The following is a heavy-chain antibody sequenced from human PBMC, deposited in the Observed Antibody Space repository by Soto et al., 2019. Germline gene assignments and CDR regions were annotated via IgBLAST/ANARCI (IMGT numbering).Heavy chain of an antibody. Sequence: ASVQVSWKASGYSFIGYYSRCVRQAPRQGREWMGWINPNNGGTNYAQKFQGRVTMTRDTSITTAFMELSRLQSDDTAVYYCARVHYDSVPADFWGQGTRVNVSS. CDR3: ARVHYDSVPADF. D-gene: IGHD3-22*01. V-gene: IGHV1-2*02. CDR2: INPNNGGT. CDR1: GYSFIGYY. J-gene: IGHJ4*02.